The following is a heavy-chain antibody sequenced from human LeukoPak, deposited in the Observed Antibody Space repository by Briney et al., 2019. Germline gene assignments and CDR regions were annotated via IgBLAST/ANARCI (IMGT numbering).Heavy chain of an antibody. Sequence: PGGSLRLSCAASGFTFSSYAMSWVRQAPGKGLEWVSLIIDDGHTTSYADSVKGRFTISGDNSKNTLFLQMNSLRAEDTAVYYCAKYGGHPLPHYYLDYWGQGTQVTVSS. D-gene: IGHD3-16*01. CDR3: AKYGGHPLPHYYLDY. CDR2: IIDDGHTT. J-gene: IGHJ4*02. V-gene: IGHV3-23*01. CDR1: GFTFSSYA.